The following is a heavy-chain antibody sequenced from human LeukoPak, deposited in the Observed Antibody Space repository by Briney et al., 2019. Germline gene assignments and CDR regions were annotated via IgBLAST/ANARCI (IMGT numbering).Heavy chain of an antibody. D-gene: IGHD2-8*01. Sequence: SETLSLTRAVYGGSFSGYYWSWIRQPPGKGLEWIGEINHGGSTNYNPSLKSRVTISVDKSKNQFSLKLSSVTAADTAVYYCARDGVSMDVWGKGTTLTVSS. CDR2: INHGGST. CDR1: GGSFSGYY. J-gene: IGHJ6*04. V-gene: IGHV4-34*01. CDR3: ARDGVSMDV.